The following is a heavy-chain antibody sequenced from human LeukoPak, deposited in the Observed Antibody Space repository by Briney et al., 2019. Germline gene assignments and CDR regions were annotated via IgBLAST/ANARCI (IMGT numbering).Heavy chain of an antibody. V-gene: IGHV3-66*01. CDR1: GFTVSSNY. CDR3: ARAGRIEGYAFDI. Sequence: PGRSLRLSCAASGFTVSSNYMSWVRQAPGKGLEWVSVIYSGGSTYYADSVKGRFTISRNNSKNTLYLQMNSLRVEDTAVYYCARAGRIEGYAFDIWGQGTMVTVSS. CDR2: IYSGGST. D-gene: IGHD7-27*01. J-gene: IGHJ3*02.